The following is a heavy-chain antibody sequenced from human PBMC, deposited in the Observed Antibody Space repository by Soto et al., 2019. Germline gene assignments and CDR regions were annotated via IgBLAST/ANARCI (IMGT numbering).Heavy chain of an antibody. CDR2: IHSSGTTI. CDR3: ATRWGGGGAFDF. J-gene: IGHJ3*01. CDR1: GFTFSRYE. Sequence: EVQLVESGGGLVQPGGSLRLSCAASGFTFSRYEMNWVRQAPGKGLEWISYIHSSGTTIYYADSVKGRFTISRDKAKNSLWLKMSSLSAEDRVVYSCATRWGGGGAFDFWGQGTVVTVSS. V-gene: IGHV3-48*03. D-gene: IGHD3-16*01.